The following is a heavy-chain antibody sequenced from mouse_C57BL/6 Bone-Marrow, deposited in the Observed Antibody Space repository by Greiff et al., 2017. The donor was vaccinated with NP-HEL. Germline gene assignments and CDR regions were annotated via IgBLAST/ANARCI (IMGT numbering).Heavy chain of an antibody. Sequence: VQLQQSGPELVKPGASVKISCKASGYSFTDYNMNWVKQSHGKSLEWIGVINPNYGTTSYNQKFKGKATLTVDQSSSTAYMQLNSLTSEDSVVYDCARSIYYYGSIYYFDYWGQGTSLTVSA. CDR3: ARSIYYYGSIYYFDY. D-gene: IGHD1-1*01. V-gene: IGHV1-39*01. CDR1: GYSFTDYN. CDR2: INPNYGTT. J-gene: IGHJ2*03.